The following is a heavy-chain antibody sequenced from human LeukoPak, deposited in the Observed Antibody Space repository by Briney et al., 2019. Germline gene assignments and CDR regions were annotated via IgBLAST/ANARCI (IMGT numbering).Heavy chain of an antibody. V-gene: IGHV3-23*01. J-gene: IGHJ3*01. CDR1: GFTFSKYA. CDR3: AMDPNVDYLGAFDF. Sequence: GGSLRLSCAGSGFTFSKYAMTWVRQAPGKGLEWVSAITGRGDTTRYGESVKGRFTVSRDNSRSTLYLEMTNLRAEDTAVYFCAMDPNVDYLGAFDFWSQGRLATVSS. CDR2: ITGRGDTT. D-gene: IGHD4-11*01.